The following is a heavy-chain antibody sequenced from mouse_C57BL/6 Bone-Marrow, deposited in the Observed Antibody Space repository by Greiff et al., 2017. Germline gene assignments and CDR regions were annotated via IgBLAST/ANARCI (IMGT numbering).Heavy chain of an antibody. Sequence: QVQLQQSGAELARPGASVKLSCKASGYTFTSYGISWVKQRTGQGLEWIGEIYPRSGNTYYNEKFKGKATLTADKSSSTAYMELRSLTSEDSAVYFCARDVGSSYCFDYWGQGTTLTVSS. CDR3: ARDVGSSYCFDY. CDR1: GYTFTSYG. J-gene: IGHJ2*01. CDR2: IYPRSGNT. V-gene: IGHV1-81*01. D-gene: IGHD1-1*01.